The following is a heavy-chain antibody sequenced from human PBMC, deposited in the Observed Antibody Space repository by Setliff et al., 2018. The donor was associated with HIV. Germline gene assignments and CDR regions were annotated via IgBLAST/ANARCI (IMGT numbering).Heavy chain of an antibody. V-gene: IGHV3-74*03. Sequence: GGSLRLSCAASGFTFSNNWIHWVRQTAEKGLVWVSRSSPDGSSTMYADSVKGRFTISRDNAKNALFLEMSSLRADDTALYYCAGWEKDYNYWAQGTLVTVSS. CDR2: SSPDGSST. CDR1: GFTFSNNW. D-gene: IGHD4-4*01. CDR3: AGWEKDYNY. J-gene: IGHJ4*02.